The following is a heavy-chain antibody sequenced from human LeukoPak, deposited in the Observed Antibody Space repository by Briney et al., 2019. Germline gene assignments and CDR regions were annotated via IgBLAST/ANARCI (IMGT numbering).Heavy chain of an antibody. D-gene: IGHD4-11*01. J-gene: IGHJ2*01. Sequence: SETLSLTCTVSGGSISSAAHYWSWIRQDPGQGLEWIGNIYYTGSTHYSPSLETRLAISVDTSKNQFSLKLSSVTAADTAVYYCAITNVNFGWYFDLWGRGTLVTVSS. CDR3: AITNVNFGWYFDL. V-gene: IGHV4-31*03. CDR1: GGSISSAAHY. CDR2: IYYTGST.